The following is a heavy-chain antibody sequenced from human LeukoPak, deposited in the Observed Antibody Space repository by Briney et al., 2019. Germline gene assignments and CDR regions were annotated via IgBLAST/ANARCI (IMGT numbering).Heavy chain of an antibody. D-gene: IGHD2-2*01. CDR2: IYPGDSDT. CDR3: ARRVGGSSPRGYFDP. V-gene: IGHV5-51*01. Sequence: GESLKISCKGSGYTFSSYWIGWVRQLPGKGLEWMGIIYPGDSDTRYSPSFQGQVTISADKSISTAYLQWSSLKASDTAMYYCARRVGGSSPRGYFDPWGQGTLVTVSS. CDR1: GYTFSSYW. J-gene: IGHJ4*02.